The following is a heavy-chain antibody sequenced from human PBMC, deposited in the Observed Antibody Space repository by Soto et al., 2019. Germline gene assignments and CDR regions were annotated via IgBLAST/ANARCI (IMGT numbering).Heavy chain of an antibody. D-gene: IGHD1-26*01. Sequence: PSKTPSLTCAVPGGSISSSNCWSWVPQPPGKGLEWIGEIYHSGSTNYNPSLKSRVTISVDKSKNQFSLKLSSVTAADTAVYYCARVSGSYYYGMDVWGQGTTVTVS. CDR3: ARVSGSYYYGMDV. J-gene: IGHJ6*02. CDR1: GGSISSSNC. CDR2: IYHSGST. V-gene: IGHV4-4*02.